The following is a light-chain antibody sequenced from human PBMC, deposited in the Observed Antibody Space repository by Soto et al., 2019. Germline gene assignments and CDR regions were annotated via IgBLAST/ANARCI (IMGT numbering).Light chain of an antibody. J-gene: IGLJ2*01. V-gene: IGLV2-14*03. Sequence: QSVLTQPASVSGSPGQSITISCTGTSSDIGAYDYVSWYQQHPGEAPKLMIYDVSSRPSGVSNRFSGSKSGNTASLTISGLQAEDKSDYYCSSYTASTTVLFGGGTKVTVL. CDR3: SSYTASTTVL. CDR1: SSDIGAYDY. CDR2: DVS.